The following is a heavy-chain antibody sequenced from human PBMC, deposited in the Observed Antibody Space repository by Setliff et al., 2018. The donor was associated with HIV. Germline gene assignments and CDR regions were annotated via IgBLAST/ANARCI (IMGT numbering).Heavy chain of an antibody. D-gene: IGHD3-3*01. CDR3: ARGKPIFGVNNWFDP. CDR2: ISPYTGNT. J-gene: IGHJ5*02. Sequence: ASVKVSCKASGYTFTSYGISWVRQAPGQGLEWMGWISPYTGNTDYAPRLLGRVTMTTDTSTSTAYMELRSLTSDDTAVYFCARGKPIFGVNNWFDPWGQGTLVTVSS. V-gene: IGHV1-18*01. CDR1: GYTFTSYG.